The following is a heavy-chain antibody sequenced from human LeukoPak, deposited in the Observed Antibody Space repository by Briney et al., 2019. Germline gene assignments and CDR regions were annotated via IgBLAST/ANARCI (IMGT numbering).Heavy chain of an antibody. Sequence: SVKVSCKASGYTFTGYYMHWVRQAPGQGLEWMGGIIPIFGTANYAQKFQGRVTITADKSTSTAYMELSSLRSEDTAVYYCAREGLAPRDYFDYWGQGTLVTVSS. V-gene: IGHV1-69*06. J-gene: IGHJ4*02. CDR3: AREGLAPRDYFDY. CDR1: GYTFTGYY. CDR2: IIPIFGTA.